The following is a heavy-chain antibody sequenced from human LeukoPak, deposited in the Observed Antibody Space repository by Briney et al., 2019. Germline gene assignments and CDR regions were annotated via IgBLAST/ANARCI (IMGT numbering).Heavy chain of an antibody. J-gene: IGHJ3*02. CDR3: AKVGYCSSTSCSQWAFDI. Sequence: GGSLRLSCAASGFTFSSYAMSWVRQAPGKGLVWVSAISGSGGSTYYADSVKGRFTISRDNSKNTLYLQMNSLRAEDTAVYYCAKVGYCSSTSCSQWAFDIWGQGTMVTVSS. CDR2: ISGSGGST. CDR1: GFTFSSYA. V-gene: IGHV3-23*01. D-gene: IGHD2-2*03.